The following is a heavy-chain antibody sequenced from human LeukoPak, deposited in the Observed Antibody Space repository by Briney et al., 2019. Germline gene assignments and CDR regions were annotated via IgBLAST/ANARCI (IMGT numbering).Heavy chain of an antibody. CDR2: INHSGST. V-gene: IGHV4-39*07. J-gene: IGHJ5*02. D-gene: IGHD6-6*01. CDR3: ARGSTWYSDSSSYWFDP. Sequence: SETLSLTCTVSGGSISSSSYYWGWIRQPPGKGLEWIGEINHSGSTNYNPSLKSRVTISVDTSKNQFSLKLSSVTAADTAVYYCARGSTWYSDSSSYWFDPWGQGTLVTVSS. CDR1: GGSISSSSYY.